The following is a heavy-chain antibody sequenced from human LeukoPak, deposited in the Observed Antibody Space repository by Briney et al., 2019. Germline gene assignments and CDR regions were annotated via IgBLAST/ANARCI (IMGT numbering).Heavy chain of an antibody. V-gene: IGHV4-30-4*01. Sequence: PSQVLSLTCTVSGDSISSGDYYWSWIRQPPGKGLKWIGYIYYSGSTYYNPSLKSRFTISVDTSKNQFCLTLRSVNAADTSVFYCARVQTATTNYFFDSWGQGTLVTVSS. D-gene: IGHD4-17*01. CDR2: IYYSGST. CDR3: ARVQTATTNYFFDS. CDR1: GDSISSGDYY. J-gene: IGHJ4*01.